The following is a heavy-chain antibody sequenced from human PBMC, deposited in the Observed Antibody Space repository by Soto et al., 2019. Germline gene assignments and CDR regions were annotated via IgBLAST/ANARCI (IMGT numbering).Heavy chain of an antibody. D-gene: IGHD2-15*01. CDR3: AKGRDIVVVVAPLDY. CDR2: ISYDGSNK. V-gene: IGHV3-30*18. CDR1: GFTFSSYG. Sequence: QVQLVESGGGVVQPGRSLRLSCAASGFTFSSYGMHWVRQAPGKGLEWVAVISYDGSNKYYADSVKGRFTISRDNSKNTQYLQMNSLRADDTAVYYCAKGRDIVVVVAPLDYWGQGTLVTVSS. J-gene: IGHJ4*02.